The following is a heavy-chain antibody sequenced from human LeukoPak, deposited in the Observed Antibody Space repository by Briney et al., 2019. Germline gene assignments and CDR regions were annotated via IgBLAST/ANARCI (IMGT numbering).Heavy chain of an antibody. Sequence: ASVTVSFTAFGYTFGTSSITWVRQAPGQRLEWMGWISPNNGNTHYAQGVQGRVTMTTDTSRSTAYMELRSLRSDDTAVYYCTRVRNSNNWWGPFDIWGQGTMVTVSS. V-gene: IGHV1-18*01. J-gene: IGHJ3*02. CDR1: GYTFGTSS. CDR3: TRVRNSNNWWGPFDI. CDR2: ISPNNGNT. D-gene: IGHD1-1*01.